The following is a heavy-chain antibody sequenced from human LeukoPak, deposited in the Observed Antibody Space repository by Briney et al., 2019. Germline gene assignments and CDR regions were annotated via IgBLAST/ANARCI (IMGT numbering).Heavy chain of an antibody. V-gene: IGHV3-48*02. CDR3: ARVPGYYYDSSGSDAFDI. J-gene: IGHJ3*02. CDR2: ISSSSSTI. Sequence: PGGSLRLSCAASGFTFSSYSMNWVRQAPGKGLEWVSYISSSSSTIYYADFVKGRFTISRDNAKNSLYLQMNSLRDEDTAVYYCARVPGYYYDSSGSDAFDIWGQGTMVTVSS. CDR1: GFTFSSYS. D-gene: IGHD3-22*01.